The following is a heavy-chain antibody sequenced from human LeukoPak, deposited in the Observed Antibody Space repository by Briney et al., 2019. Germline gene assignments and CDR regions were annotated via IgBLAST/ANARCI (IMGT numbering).Heavy chain of an antibody. CDR2: IIPIFGTA. CDR1: GGTFSRYA. D-gene: IGHD2-2*02. J-gene: IGHJ6*03. CDR3: ARSAGPVIVPAAIGASGHYYCMDV. V-gene: IGHV1-69*05. Sequence: ASVKVSCKAPGGTFSRYAISWVRRAPGQGLEWMGGIIPIFGTANYAQKFQGRVTVTTDESTSTAYMELSSLRSEDSAVYYCARSAGPVIVPAAIGASGHYYCMDVWDKGITVTVSS.